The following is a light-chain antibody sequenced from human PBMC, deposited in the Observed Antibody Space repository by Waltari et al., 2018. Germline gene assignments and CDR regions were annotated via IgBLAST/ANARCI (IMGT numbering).Light chain of an antibody. CDR3: MQATQFPYT. CDR2: KVS. Sequence: DVVMTQTPLSSPVTLGQPASISCRSSQSLGHSDGNSYLSWLQQRPGQPPRLLIYKVSSLFSVVPDRFSGSGAGTLFTLKISRVEAEDVGVYYCMQATQFPYTFGQGTKLEIK. CDR1: QSLGHSDGNSY. V-gene: IGKV2-24*01. J-gene: IGKJ2*01.